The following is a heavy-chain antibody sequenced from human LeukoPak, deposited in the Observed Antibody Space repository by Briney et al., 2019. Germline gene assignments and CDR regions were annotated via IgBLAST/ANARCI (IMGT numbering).Heavy chain of an antibody. D-gene: IGHD2-2*01. V-gene: IGHV4-39*02. CDR2: VSYSVTT. CDR3: ARETPAVRNNCFDP. Sequence: PSETLSLTCTVSGGSISSSTYDWGGVRQPPGKGREWIGSVSYSVTTYYNTSLRSRVTISIDTSRNQFSLKVTSVTAADTAVYYCARETPAVRNNCFDPWGQGTLVTVSS. J-gene: IGHJ5*02. CDR1: GGSISSSTYD.